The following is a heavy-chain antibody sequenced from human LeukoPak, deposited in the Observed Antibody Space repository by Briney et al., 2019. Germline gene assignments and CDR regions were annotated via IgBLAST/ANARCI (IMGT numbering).Heavy chain of an antibody. Sequence: GGSLRLSCAASGFTFSNYWMSWVRQAPGKGLEWVANIKEDGSEKNYVDSVKGRFTISRDNAKNSLYLQMNSLRAEDTAIYYCARDWGAAGLWDYWGQGTLVTVSS. D-gene: IGHD6-13*01. CDR3: ARDWGAAGLWDY. J-gene: IGHJ4*02. CDR2: IKEDGSEK. CDR1: GFTFSNYW. V-gene: IGHV3-7*05.